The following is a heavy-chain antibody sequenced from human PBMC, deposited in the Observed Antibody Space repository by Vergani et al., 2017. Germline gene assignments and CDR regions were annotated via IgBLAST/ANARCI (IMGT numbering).Heavy chain of an antibody. CDR2: VFYSGST. CDR1: GGSLTGYY. D-gene: IGHD2-21*01. CDR3: ARIVAIAYDAFDI. J-gene: IGHJ3*02. V-gene: IGHV4-59*01. Sequence: QVQLQESGPGLVKPSETLSLTCTVSGGSLTGYYWSWIRQPPGKGLEWIGYVFYSGSTKYNSSLNCRVAISVDTSKNQFSLRLSSVTAADTAIYYCARIVAIAYDAFDIWGQGTMVSVSS.